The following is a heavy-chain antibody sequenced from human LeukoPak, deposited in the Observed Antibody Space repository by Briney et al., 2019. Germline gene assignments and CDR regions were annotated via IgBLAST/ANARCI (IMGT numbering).Heavy chain of an antibody. CDR2: ISGSGGST. J-gene: IGHJ4*02. CDR1: GFTLSNYG. V-gene: IGHV3-23*01. Sequence: GGSLRLSCAVSGFTLSNYGMSWVRLAPGKGLEWVAGISGSGGSTNYADSVKGRFTISRDNPKNTLYLQMNSLRAEDTAVYFCAKRGAVIRVILVGFHKEAYYFDSWGQGALVIVSS. CDR3: AKRGAVIRVILVGFHKEAYYFDS. D-gene: IGHD3-22*01.